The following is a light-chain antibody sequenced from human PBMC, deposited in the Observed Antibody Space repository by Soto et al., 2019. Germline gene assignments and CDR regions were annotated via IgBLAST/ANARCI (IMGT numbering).Light chain of an antibody. CDR2: AAS. CDR3: LQLNSHPLT. CDR1: QGISSF. V-gene: IGKV1-9*01. Sequence: IQLTQSPSSLSASVGDRVTITCRASQGISSFLAWYQQKPGKAPKLLIYAASTLQSGVPSRFSGSGSGTDFTLTISSLQPGDFATYYCLQLNSHPLTFGGGTKVELK. J-gene: IGKJ4*01.